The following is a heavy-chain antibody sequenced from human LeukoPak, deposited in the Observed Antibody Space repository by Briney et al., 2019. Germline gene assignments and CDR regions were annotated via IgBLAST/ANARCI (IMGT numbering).Heavy chain of an antibody. D-gene: IGHD3-22*01. CDR2: IYYSGST. V-gene: IGHV4-30-4*01. J-gene: IGHJ2*01. CDR3: ARVLIGDYDSSGPLHWYFDL. Sequence: SETLSLTCTVSGGSISSGDYYWSWIRQPPGKGLEWIGCIYYSGSTYYNPSLKSRVTISVDTSKNQFSLKLSSVTAADTAVYYCARVLIGDYDSSGPLHWYFDLWGRGTLVTVSS. CDR1: GGSISSGDYY.